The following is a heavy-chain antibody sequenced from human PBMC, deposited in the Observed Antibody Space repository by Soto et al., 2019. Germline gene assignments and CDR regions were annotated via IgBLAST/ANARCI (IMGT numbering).Heavy chain of an antibody. V-gene: IGHV3-7*01. Sequence: GGSLRLSCAASGFTFSSYWMSWVRQAPGKGLEWVANIKQDGSEKYYVDSVKGRFTISRDNAKNSLYLQMNSLRAEDTAVYYCAAKRLGYCSGGSCYSVAFDIWGQGTMVTVSS. J-gene: IGHJ3*02. D-gene: IGHD2-15*01. CDR3: AAKRLGYCSGGSCYSVAFDI. CDR1: GFTFSSYW. CDR2: IKQDGSEK.